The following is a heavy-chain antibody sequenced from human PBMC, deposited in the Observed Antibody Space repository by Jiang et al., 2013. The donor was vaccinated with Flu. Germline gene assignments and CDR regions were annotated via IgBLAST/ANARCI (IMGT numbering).Heavy chain of an antibody. CDR3: AYLYYYDSSGSQNDAFDI. J-gene: IGHJ3*02. D-gene: IGHD3-22*01. CDR1: GFTFDDYA. CDR2: ISWNSGSI. V-gene: IGHV3-9*01. Sequence: VQLVESGGGLVQPGRSLRLSCAASGFTFDDYAMHWVRQAPGKGLEWVSGISWNSGSIGYADSVKGRFTISRDNAKNSLYLQMNSLRAEDTALYYCAYLYYYDSSGSQNDAFDIWGQGTMVTVSS.